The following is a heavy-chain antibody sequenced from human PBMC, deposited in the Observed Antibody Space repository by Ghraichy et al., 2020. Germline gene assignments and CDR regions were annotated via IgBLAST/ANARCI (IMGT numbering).Heavy chain of an antibody. CDR1: GGSISSYY. Sequence: SETLSLTCTVSGGSISSYYWSWIRQPPGKGLEWIGYIYYSGSTNYNPSLKSRVTISVDTSKNQFSLKLSSVTAADTAVYYCARRFSNWNLYYFDYWGQGTLVTVSS. CDR3: ARRFSNWNLYYFDY. J-gene: IGHJ4*02. D-gene: IGHD1-20*01. V-gene: IGHV4-59*08. CDR2: IYYSGST.